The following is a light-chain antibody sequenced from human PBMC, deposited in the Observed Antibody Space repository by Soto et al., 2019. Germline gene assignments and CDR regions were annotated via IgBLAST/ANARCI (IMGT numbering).Light chain of an antibody. CDR3: SSYTSSTPLGYV. Sequence: QAVVTQPASVSGSPGQSITISCTGTSSDVGGYNFVSWYQQHPGKAPKLMIYEVSNRPSGVSNRFSGSKSGNTASLTISGLQAEDEGDYYCSSYTSSTPLGYVFGTGTQLTVL. V-gene: IGLV2-14*01. J-gene: IGLJ1*01. CDR2: EVS. CDR1: SSDVGGYNF.